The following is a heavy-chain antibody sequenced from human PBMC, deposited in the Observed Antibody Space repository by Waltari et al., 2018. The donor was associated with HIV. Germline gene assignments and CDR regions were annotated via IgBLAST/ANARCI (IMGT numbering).Heavy chain of an antibody. V-gene: IGHV3-13*01. D-gene: IGHD1-1*01. CDR1: GFTFSNYD. CDR2: IGTAGET. J-gene: IGHJ6*02. Sequence: EVQLVESGGGLVQPGGSLRLSCAASGFTFSNYDLHWVRQATGKGLEGVAGIGTAGETYYPGSVKGRVTISRENAKNSLHLQMNSLRAGDTAVYYCVRICKLNCYYYYYGMDVWGQGTTVTVSS. CDR3: VRICKLNCYYYYYGMDV.